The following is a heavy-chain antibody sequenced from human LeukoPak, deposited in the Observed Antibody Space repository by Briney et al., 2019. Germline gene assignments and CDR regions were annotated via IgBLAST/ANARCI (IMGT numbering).Heavy chain of an antibody. J-gene: IGHJ4*02. CDR1: GFTVSSNY. V-gene: IGHV3-66*01. CDR2: IYSGGST. CDR3: ARTSNYYDSSGYYYPFRY. D-gene: IGHD3-22*01. Sequence: GRSLRLSCAASGFTVSSNYMSWVRQAPVKGLEWVSVIYSGGSTYYADSVKGRFTISRDNSKNTLYLQMNSLRAEDTAVYYCARTSNYYDSSGYYYPFRYWGQGTLVTVSS.